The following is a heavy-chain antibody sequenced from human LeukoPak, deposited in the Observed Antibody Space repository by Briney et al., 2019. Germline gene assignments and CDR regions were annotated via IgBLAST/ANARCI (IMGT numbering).Heavy chain of an antibody. CDR2: IYHSGST. J-gene: IGHJ3*02. CDR3: ARRGESYYDILTGSKDAFDI. Sequence: SETLSLTCAVSGYSISSGYYWGWIRQPPGKGLEWIGSIYHSGSTYYNPSLKSRVTISVDTSKYQFSLKLSSVTAADTAVYYCARRGESYYDILTGSKDAFDIWGQGTMVTVSS. CDR1: GYSISSGYY. D-gene: IGHD3-9*01. V-gene: IGHV4-38-2*01.